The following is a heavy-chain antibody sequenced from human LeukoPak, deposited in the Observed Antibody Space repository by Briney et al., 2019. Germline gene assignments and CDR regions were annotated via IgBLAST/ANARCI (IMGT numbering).Heavy chain of an antibody. CDR1: GYTFTSYG. J-gene: IGHJ4*02. D-gene: IGHD3-16*01. CDR2: ISTYSGHT. CDR3: AGGGTDFDY. V-gene: IGHV1-18*04. Sequence: GASVKVSCKASGYTFTSYGISWMRQAPGQGLEWMGWISTYSGHTDYAQKFQGRVTMTTDTPTRTAYMELRSLRSDDTAVYYCAGGGTDFDYWGQGTLVTVSS.